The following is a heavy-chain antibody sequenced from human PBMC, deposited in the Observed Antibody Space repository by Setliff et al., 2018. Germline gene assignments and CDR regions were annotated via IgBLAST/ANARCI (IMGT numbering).Heavy chain of an antibody. Sequence: ASVKVSCKASGYTFTDYGVTWVRQAPGQGLEWVGWISPYSGNTYYAPKFQGRITMTTDTSTTTAYMELKSLRSDDTAIYYCSRLVRYCTRTSCQRLSGDDYWGQGARVTVS. V-gene: IGHV1-18*01. D-gene: IGHD2-2*01. CDR3: SRLVRYCTRTSCQRLSGDDY. J-gene: IGHJ4*02. CDR2: ISPYSGNT. CDR1: GYTFTDYG.